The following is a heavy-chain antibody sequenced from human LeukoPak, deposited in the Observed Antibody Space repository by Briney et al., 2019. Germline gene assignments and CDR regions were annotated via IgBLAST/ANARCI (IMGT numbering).Heavy chain of an antibody. CDR2: SYYSGST. CDR1: GGAISSYY. CDR3: ARGAVYPYYYDSSGYSPSAFDI. V-gene: IGHV4-59*01. J-gene: IGHJ3*02. D-gene: IGHD3-22*01. Sequence: PSETLSLTCTVSGGAISSYYWSWIRQPPGKGLEWIGYSYYSGSTNYNPSLKSRVTISVDTSKNQFSLKLSSVTAADTAVYYCARGAVYPYYYDSSGYSPSAFDIWGQGTMVTVSS.